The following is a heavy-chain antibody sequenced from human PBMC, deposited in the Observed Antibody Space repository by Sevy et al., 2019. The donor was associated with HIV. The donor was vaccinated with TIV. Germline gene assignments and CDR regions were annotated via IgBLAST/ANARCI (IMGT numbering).Heavy chain of an antibody. J-gene: IGHJ4*02. CDR1: GFTLSSHS. V-gene: IGHV3-48*02. CDR3: ARRGRDGPSRFFDY. CDR2: FVASNNVI. D-gene: IGHD3-10*01. Sequence: GGSLRLSCAVSGFTLSSHSIGWVRQAPGKGLEWVSYFVASNNVIYHADSVKGRFTISSDSAKNSLFLQMNSLRDEDTAVYYCARRGRDGPSRFFDYWGRGTQVTVSS.